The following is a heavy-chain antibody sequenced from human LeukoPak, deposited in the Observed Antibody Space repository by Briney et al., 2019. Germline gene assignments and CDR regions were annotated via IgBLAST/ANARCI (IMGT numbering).Heavy chain of an antibody. V-gene: IGHV3-30*02. CDR1: GFTFSSYG. J-gene: IGHJ1*01. CDR2: MGYDGSNK. D-gene: IGHD6-19*01. CDR3: EKEGLKQWLVRYPEYFQH. Sequence: PGGSLRLSCAASGFTFSSYGMHWIRQAPGKGLEWVAFMGYDGSNKYYADSVKGRFTISTDNSKKTLYLQMNSLRAEDTAVYSCEKEGLKQWLVRYPEYFQHWGQGTLVTVSS.